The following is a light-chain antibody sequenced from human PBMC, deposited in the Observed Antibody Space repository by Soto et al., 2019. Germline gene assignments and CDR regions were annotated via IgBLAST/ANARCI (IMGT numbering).Light chain of an antibody. CDR1: YSNIGNNF. V-gene: IGLV1-40*01. CDR2: GNG. Sequence: QSVLTQPPSVSAAPGQTVTISCSGTYSNIGNNFVSWYQHLPGTAPKLLIYGNGNRPSGVPDRFSGSKSGTSASLAITGLQAEDEADYYCQSYDSSLSGSEVFGTGTKLTVL. J-gene: IGLJ1*01. CDR3: QSYDSSLSGSEV.